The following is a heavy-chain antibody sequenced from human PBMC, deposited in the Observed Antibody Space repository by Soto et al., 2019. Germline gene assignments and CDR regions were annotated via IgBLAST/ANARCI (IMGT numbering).Heavy chain of an antibody. J-gene: IGHJ4*02. CDR2: IIPLFGTA. CDR3: ARGRWQQINYFDY. V-gene: IGHV1-69*13. Sequence: SVKVSCKASGGTFSSYAISWVRQAPGQGLEWMGGIIPLFGTANYAQKFQGRVTITADETTSTAYMELSSMRSADTAVSYFARGRWQQINYFDYWGQGTLVTVSS. CDR1: GGTFSSYA.